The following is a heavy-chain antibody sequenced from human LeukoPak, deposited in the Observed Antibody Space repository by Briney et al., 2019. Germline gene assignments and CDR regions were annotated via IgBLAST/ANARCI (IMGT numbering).Heavy chain of an antibody. CDR3: AREGYDSSGLFDY. CDR2: IKQDGSEK. D-gene: IGHD3-22*01. V-gene: IGHV3-7*01. Sequence: PGGSLRLSCAASGFTFSSYWMTWVRQAPGKGLEWVANIKQDGSEKYYVDSVKGRFTISRDNAKNSLYLQMNSLRPEDTAVYYCAREGYDSSGLFDYWGQGTLVTVSS. J-gene: IGHJ4*02. CDR1: GFTFSSYW.